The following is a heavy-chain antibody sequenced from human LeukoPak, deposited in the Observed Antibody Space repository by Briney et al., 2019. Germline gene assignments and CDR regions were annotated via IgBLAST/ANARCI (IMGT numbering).Heavy chain of an antibody. CDR1: GFSFSSYW. J-gene: IGHJ6*03. Sequence: GGSLTLSCAASGFSFSSYWMTWVRQAPGKGLEWVANIKQDGSEKYYVDSVKGRFTISRDNAKNSLYLQMNSLRAEDTAVYYCARDAKSTTIFGEVPNETTYYYYYYMDVWGKGTTVTVSS. CDR2: IKQDGSEK. D-gene: IGHD3-3*01. CDR3: ARDAKSTTIFGEVPNETTYYYYYYMDV. V-gene: IGHV3-7*01.